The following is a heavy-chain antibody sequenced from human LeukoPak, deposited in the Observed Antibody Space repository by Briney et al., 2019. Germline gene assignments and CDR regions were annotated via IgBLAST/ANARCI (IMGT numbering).Heavy chain of an antibody. V-gene: IGHV1-69*05. CDR3: ARVPGYCSSTSCYSMFDY. CDR1: GGTFSSYA. Sequence: SVKVSCKASGGTFSSYAISWVRQAPGQGLEWMGGIIPIFGTANYAQKFQGRVTITTDESTSTAYMELSSLRSEDTAVYYCARVPGYCSSTSCYSMFDYWGQGTLVTVSS. D-gene: IGHD2-2*03. J-gene: IGHJ4*02. CDR2: IIPIFGTA.